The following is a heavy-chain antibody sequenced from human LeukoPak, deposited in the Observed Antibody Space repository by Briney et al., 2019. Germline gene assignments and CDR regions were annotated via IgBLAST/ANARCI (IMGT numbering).Heavy chain of an antibody. CDR3: ARQRGYSGYEY. D-gene: IGHD5-12*01. Sequence: QTGGSLRLSCAASGFTFSDYYMSWIRQAPGKGLEYVSAISSNGGSTYYANSVKGRFTISRDNSKNTLYLQMGSLRAEDMAVYYCARQRGYSGYEYWGQGTLVTVSS. CDR2: ISSNGGST. CDR1: GFTFSDYY. J-gene: IGHJ4*02. V-gene: IGHV3-64*01.